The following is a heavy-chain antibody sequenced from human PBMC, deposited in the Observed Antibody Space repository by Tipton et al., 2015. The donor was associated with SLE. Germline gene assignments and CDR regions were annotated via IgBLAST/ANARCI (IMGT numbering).Heavy chain of an antibody. D-gene: IGHD2-2*01. V-gene: IGHV4-31*03. CDR1: GASISSDVYY. J-gene: IGHJ6*03. CDR2: IYNTGNT. Sequence: TLSLTCSVSGASISSDVYYWSWIRQLPGKGLEWIGYIYNTGNTYYNPSLKSRVTMSVDTSKNQFSLRVTSVTAADTAVYYCARLQYQLLYYYMDVWGKGTTVTVSS. CDR3: ARLQYQLLYYYMDV.